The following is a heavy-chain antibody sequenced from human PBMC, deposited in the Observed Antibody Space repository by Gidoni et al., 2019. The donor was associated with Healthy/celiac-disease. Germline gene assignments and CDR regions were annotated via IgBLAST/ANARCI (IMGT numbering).Heavy chain of an antibody. D-gene: IGHD3-9*01. J-gene: IGHJ6*02. Sequence: EVQLLESGGGLVQPGGSLRLYCAASGFTFSSYAMSWVRQAPGKGLELVSAISGSGGSTYYADSVKGRFTISRDNSKNTLYLQMNSLRAEDTAVYYCAKHDYDILTGSYYYGMDVWGQGTTVTVSS. CDR1: GFTFSSYA. CDR3: AKHDYDILTGSYYYGMDV. CDR2: ISGSGGST. V-gene: IGHV3-23*01.